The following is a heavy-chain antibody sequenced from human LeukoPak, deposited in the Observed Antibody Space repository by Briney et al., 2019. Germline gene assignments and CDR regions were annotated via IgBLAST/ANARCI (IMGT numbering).Heavy chain of an antibody. CDR2: INHSGST. V-gene: IGHV4-34*01. J-gene: IGHJ4*02. Sequence: LRLSCAASGFTFSSYAMHWIRQPPGKGLEWIGEINHSGSTNYNPSLKSRVTISVDTSKNQFSLMLSSVTAADTAVYYCARGRIDGLDYWGQGTLVTVSS. CDR1: GFTFSSYA. CDR3: ARGRIDGLDY.